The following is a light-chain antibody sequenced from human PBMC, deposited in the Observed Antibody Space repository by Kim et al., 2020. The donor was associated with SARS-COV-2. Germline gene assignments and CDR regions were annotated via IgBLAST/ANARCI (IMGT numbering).Light chain of an antibody. CDR3: QKYNSDPVLT. J-gene: IGKJ4*01. CDR2: AAS. V-gene: IGKV1-27*01. CDR1: QGISNY. Sequence: DIQMTQSPSSLSASVGDRVTITCRASQGISNYLAWYQQKPGKVPKLLIYAASTLQSGVPSRFSGSGSGTDFTLTISSLQPEDVATYYCQKYNSDPVLTFGVGTKVDIK.